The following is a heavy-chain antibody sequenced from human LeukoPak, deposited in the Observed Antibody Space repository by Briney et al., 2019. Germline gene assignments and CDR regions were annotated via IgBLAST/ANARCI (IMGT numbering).Heavy chain of an antibody. CDR1: RGTFSSYA. CDR2: IIPMFGTA. D-gene: IGHD2-2*01. CDR3: ARDARHKYCSSASCYRGWFDP. Sequence: SVKVSCKASRGTFSSYAISWVRQAPGQGLEWMGGIIPMFGTANYAQKFQGRVTITADESTSTAYMELSSLRSEDTAVYYCARDARHKYCSSASCYRGWFDPWGQGTLATVSS. J-gene: IGHJ5*02. V-gene: IGHV1-69*13.